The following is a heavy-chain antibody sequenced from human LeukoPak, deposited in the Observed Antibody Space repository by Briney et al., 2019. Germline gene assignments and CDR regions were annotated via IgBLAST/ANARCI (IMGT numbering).Heavy chain of an antibody. Sequence: PSETLSLTCTVSGASISSHYWSWIRQPPGKGLEWIGDFCYSGSTNYNPSLKSRVTISVDTSKNQFSLKLGSVTAADTAVYYCARAGGVHDTPMDLDYWGQGTLVTVSS. CDR3: ARAGGVHDTPMDLDY. V-gene: IGHV4-59*11. J-gene: IGHJ4*02. D-gene: IGHD5-18*01. CDR2: FCYSGST. CDR1: GASISSHY.